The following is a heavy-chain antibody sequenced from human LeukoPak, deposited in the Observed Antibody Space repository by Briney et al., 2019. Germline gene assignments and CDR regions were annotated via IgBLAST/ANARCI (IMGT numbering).Heavy chain of an antibody. V-gene: IGHV1-2*02. CDR3: AICSGGSCSLFDY. CDR2: INPNSGGT. CDR1: GYTFTGYY. Sequence: ASVKVSCKASGYTFTGYYMHWVRQAPGQGLEWMGWINPNSGGTNYAQKFQGRVTMTRDTSISTAYMELSRLRSDDTAVYYCAICSGGSCSLFDYWGQGTLVTVSS. D-gene: IGHD2-15*01. J-gene: IGHJ4*02.